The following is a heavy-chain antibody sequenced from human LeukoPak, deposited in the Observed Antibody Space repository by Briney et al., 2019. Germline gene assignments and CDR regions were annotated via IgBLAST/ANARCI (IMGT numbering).Heavy chain of an antibody. CDR2: IYGSGST. J-gene: IGHJ6*02. CDR1: GGSVSSGSYY. Sequence: SETLSLTCTVSGGSVSSGSYYWSWIRQPPGKGLEWIGYIYGSGSTNYNPSLKSRVTISVDTSKNQFSLNLSSVTAADTAVYYCARVRNEYFYYGMDVWGQGTTVTVSS. CDR3: ARVRNEYFYYGMDV. D-gene: IGHD1-14*01. V-gene: IGHV4-61*01.